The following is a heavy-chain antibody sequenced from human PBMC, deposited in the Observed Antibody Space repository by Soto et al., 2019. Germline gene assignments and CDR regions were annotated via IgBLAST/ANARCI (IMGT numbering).Heavy chain of an antibody. J-gene: IGHJ4*02. D-gene: IGHD5-18*01. V-gene: IGHV3-7*03. Sequence: EEQLVESGGALVRPGESLRLSCAASGISTSFYWMGWVRQAPGRGLEWVASIKKDGTEKYYMESLKGRFTISRDNALNSLYLQMNSLRAEDTAVYFCVTGYHSDYWGQGTLVTVSS. CDR1: GISTSFYW. CDR2: IKKDGTEK. CDR3: VTGYHSDY.